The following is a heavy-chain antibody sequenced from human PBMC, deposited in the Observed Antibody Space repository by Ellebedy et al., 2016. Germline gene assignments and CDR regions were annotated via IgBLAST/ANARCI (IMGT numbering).Heavy chain of an antibody. CDR3: ARGKGITMVRGVMSELWYFDL. CDR2: IWYDGSNE. CDR1: GFTFSNYG. Sequence: GESLKISCAASGFTFSNYGMHWVRQAPGKGLEWVALIWYDGSNEFYADSVKGRFTISRDNSKKTLYLQMNSLRAEDTAVYYCARGKGITMVRGVMSELWYFDLWGRGTLVTVSS. D-gene: IGHD3-10*01. J-gene: IGHJ2*01. V-gene: IGHV3-33*01.